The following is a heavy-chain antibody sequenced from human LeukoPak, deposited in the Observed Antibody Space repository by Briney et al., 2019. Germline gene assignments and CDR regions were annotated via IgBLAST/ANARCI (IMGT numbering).Heavy chain of an antibody. D-gene: IGHD6-19*01. J-gene: IGHJ3*02. CDR2: ISSGSGTI. V-gene: IGHV3-48*01. CDR3: AYSSMLYLDAFDI. CDR1: GFTVSNAW. Sequence: PGGSLRLSCAASGFTVSNAWMNWVRQAPGKGLEWISYISSGSGTIYYADSVKGRFTISRDNAKNSLYLQMNSLRAEDTAVYYCAYSSMLYLDAFDIWGQGTMVTVSS.